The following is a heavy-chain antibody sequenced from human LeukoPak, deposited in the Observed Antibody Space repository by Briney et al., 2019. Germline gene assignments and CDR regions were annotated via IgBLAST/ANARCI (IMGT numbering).Heavy chain of an antibody. CDR1: GFTFSSYW. D-gene: IGHD4-17*01. CDR3: AREYGDFGFDY. CDR2: INQDGSEK. Sequence: GGSLRLSCAASGFTFSSYWMSWVRQAPGKGLQWVANINQDGSEKYYVDSVKGRFTISRDNAKNSLYLQMNSLRAEDTAVYYCAREYGDFGFDYWGQGTLDTVSS. V-gene: IGHV3-7*04. J-gene: IGHJ4*02.